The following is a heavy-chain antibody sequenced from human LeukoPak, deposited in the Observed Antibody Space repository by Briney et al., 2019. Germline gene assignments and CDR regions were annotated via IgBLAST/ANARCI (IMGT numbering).Heavy chain of an antibody. D-gene: IGHD1/OR15-1a*01. CDR1: GFAFGSEA. J-gene: IGHJ4*02. V-gene: IGHV3-23*01. CDR3: ARGSPWSSREHHFDF. Sequence: GGSLRLSCAVSGFAFGSEAMSWVRQSPARGLEWVASISPGGGTTYYADYVKGRFTISRDNSKNTLWLQMNSLRAEDTAVYYCARGSPWSSREHHFDFWGQGTLVTVSS. CDR2: ISPGGGTT.